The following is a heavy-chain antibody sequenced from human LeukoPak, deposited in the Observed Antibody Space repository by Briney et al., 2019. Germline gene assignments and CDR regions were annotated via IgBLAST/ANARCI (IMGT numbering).Heavy chain of an antibody. CDR2: INPNSGGT. J-gene: IGHJ4*02. V-gene: IGHV1-2*02. CDR1: GYTFTGYY. Sequence: ASVKVSCKASGYTFTGYYMHWVRQAPGQGLEWMGWINPNSGGTNYVQKFQGGVTMTRDTSISTAYMELSRLRSDDTAVYYCARDLGSSWHWGGYWGQGTLVTVSS. D-gene: IGHD6-13*01. CDR3: ARDLGSSWHWGGY.